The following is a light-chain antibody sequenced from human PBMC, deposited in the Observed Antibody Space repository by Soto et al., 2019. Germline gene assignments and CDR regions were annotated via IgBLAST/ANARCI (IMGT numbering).Light chain of an antibody. V-gene: IGLV2-14*01. CDR2: DVS. CDR3: SSYTSSSTLVV. J-gene: IGLJ2*01. Sequence: QSALTQPASVSGYPGQSITISCTGNSSDVGGYNYVSWYQQHPGKAPKLMIYDVSNRPSGVSNRFSGSKSGNTASLTISGLQAEDEADYYCSSYTSSSTLVVFGGGIKLTVL. CDR1: SSDVGGYNY.